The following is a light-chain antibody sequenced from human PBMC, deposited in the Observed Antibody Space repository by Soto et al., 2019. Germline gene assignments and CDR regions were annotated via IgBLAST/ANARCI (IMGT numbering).Light chain of an antibody. CDR3: QQRSDWPPYT. CDR2: YAS. V-gene: IGKV3-11*01. Sequence: EIVLTQSPVTLSLSPGDRATLSCRASQSVSSYLAWYQQKPGQAPRLLIYYASNRATGIPARFSGSGSGTDFTLTITSLEPEDFAVYYCQQRSDWPPYTFGQGTKLEIK. CDR1: QSVSSY. J-gene: IGKJ2*01.